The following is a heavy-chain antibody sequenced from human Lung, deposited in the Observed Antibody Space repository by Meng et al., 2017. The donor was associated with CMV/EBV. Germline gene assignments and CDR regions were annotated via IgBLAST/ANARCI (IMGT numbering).Heavy chain of an antibody. CDR3: ARDRTGDCSSTSCYNYYYYYGMDV. D-gene: IGHD2-2*02. CDR1: GYTFTGYY. CDR2: INPNSGGT. V-gene: IGHV1-2*02. Sequence: ASXXVSCKASGYTFTGYYMHWVRQAPGQGLEWMGWINPNSGGTNYAQKFQGRVTMTRDTSISTAYMELSRLRSDDTAVYYCARDRTGDCSSTSCYNYYYYYGMDV. J-gene: IGHJ6*01.